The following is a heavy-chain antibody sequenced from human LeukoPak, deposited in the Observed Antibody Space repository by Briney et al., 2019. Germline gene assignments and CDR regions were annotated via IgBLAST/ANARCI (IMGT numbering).Heavy chain of an antibody. CDR2: IYYSGST. D-gene: IGHD3-10*01. V-gene: IGHV4-39*01. CDR1: GGSISSSSYY. Sequence: SETLSLTCTVSGGSISSSSYYWGWLRQPPGKGLEWIGSIYYSGSTYYNPSLKSRVTISVDTSKNQFSLKLSSVTAADTAVYYCASLAGGVTMVRGVIPWGQGTLVTVSS. J-gene: IGHJ5*02. CDR3: ASLAGGVTMVRGVIP.